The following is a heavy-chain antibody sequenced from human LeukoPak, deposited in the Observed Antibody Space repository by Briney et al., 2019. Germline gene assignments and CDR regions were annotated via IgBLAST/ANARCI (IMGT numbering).Heavy chain of an antibody. V-gene: IGHV3-23*01. CDR2: ISGSGGST. J-gene: IGHJ3*02. D-gene: IGHD3-3*01. Sequence: PGGSLRLSCAASGFSFDTYAMSWVRQAPGKGLEWVSAISGSGGSTYYADSVKGRFTISRDNSKNTLYLQMNSLRAEDTAVYYCAKSRLEWLSLDAFDIWGQGTMVTVSS. CDR1: GFSFDTYA. CDR3: AKSRLEWLSLDAFDI.